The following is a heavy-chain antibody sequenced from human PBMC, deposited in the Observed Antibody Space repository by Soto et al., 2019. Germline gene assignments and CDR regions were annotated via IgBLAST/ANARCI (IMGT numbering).Heavy chain of an antibody. D-gene: IGHD3-10*01. J-gene: IGHJ4*02. CDR2: FNPILSMS. CDR1: GDTFNFYT. V-gene: IGHV1-69*02. CDR3: VTSYGSGYRAFDF. Sequence: QVQLVQSGSDVKKAGSSVKVSCKASGDTFNFYTINWVRQAPGLGLEWMGRFNPILSMSNYAQKFEGRVTITADKSTNTAYMELSRLRVEDTAMYYCVTSYGSGYRAFDFWCQGALVTVSS.